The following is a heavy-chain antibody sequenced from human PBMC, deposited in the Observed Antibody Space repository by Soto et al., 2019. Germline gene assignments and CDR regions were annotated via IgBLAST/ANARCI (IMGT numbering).Heavy chain of an antibody. D-gene: IGHD3-10*01. Sequence: SETLSLTCTVSGGSISSYYWTWIRQPPGKGLEWIGYIYYSGSTNYNPSLKSRVTISVDTSKNQFSLKLSSVPAADTAVYYCARFMVREYNWFDPWGQGTLVTVSS. CDR1: GGSISSYY. J-gene: IGHJ5*02. CDR3: ARFMVREYNWFDP. V-gene: IGHV4-59*01. CDR2: IYYSGST.